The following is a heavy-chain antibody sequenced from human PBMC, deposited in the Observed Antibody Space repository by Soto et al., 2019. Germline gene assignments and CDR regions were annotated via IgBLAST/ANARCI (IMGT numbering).Heavy chain of an antibody. CDR3: TTDLSTRGKGEFDY. Sequence: EVQLVESGGDLVKPGESLRLSCAASGFTFTHAWFNWVRQAPGKGLEWVGRVKSGAATDYPAPVKGRFTVSRDDSQNTVFLQMNSLKIEDTAMYYCTTDLSTRGKGEFDYWGQGTLVTVSS. CDR2: VKSGAAT. D-gene: IGHD1-26*01. CDR1: GFTFTHAW. V-gene: IGHV3-15*07. J-gene: IGHJ4*02.